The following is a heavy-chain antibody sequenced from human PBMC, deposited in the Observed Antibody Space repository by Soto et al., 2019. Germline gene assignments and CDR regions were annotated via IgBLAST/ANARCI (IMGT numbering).Heavy chain of an antibody. V-gene: IGHV3-30*18. Sequence: PGGSLRLSCAASGFTFSSYGMHWVRQAPGKGLEWAAVISYDGSNKYYADSVKGRFTISRDNSKNTLYLQMNSLRAEDTAVYYCAKDITMVRGAIYYYYYGMDVWGQGTTVTVSS. CDR1: GFTFSSYG. CDR3: AKDITMVRGAIYYYYYGMDV. CDR2: ISYDGSNK. D-gene: IGHD3-10*01. J-gene: IGHJ6*02.